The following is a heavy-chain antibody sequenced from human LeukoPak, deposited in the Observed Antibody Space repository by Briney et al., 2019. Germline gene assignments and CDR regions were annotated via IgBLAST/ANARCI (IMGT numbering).Heavy chain of an antibody. CDR1: GFTFSNYA. CDR3: ARSDYGDVDAFDI. D-gene: IGHD4-17*01. CDR2: ISGSGDST. J-gene: IGHJ3*02. Sequence: GGSLRLSCAASGFTFSNYAMNWVRQAPGKGLEWVSIISGSGDSTYYADSVKGRFTISRDNSKNTLYLQMSSLRAEDTAVYYCARSDYGDVDAFDIWGQGTMVTVSS. V-gene: IGHV3-23*01.